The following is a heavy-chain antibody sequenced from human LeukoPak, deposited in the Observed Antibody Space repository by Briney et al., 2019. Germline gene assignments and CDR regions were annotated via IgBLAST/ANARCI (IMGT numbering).Heavy chain of an antibody. J-gene: IGHJ4*02. V-gene: IGHV1-18*01. CDR1: GYTFTSYG. CDR2: ISAYNGNT. Sequence: ASVKVSCKASGYTFTSYGISWVRQAPGQGLEWMGWISAYNGNTSYAQKLQGRVTMTTDTSTSTAYMELRSLRSDDTAVYYCARTGRDNWNSIFDYWGQGTLVTVSS. CDR3: ARTGRDNWNSIFDY. D-gene: IGHD1-7*01.